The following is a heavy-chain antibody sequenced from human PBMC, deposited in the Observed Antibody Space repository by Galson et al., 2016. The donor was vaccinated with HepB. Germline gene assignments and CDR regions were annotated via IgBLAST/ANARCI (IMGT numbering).Heavy chain of an antibody. CDR3: ARQKAVFALYYFDY. CDR2: IIPILGIA. V-gene: IGHV1-69*04. CDR1: GGTFSSYA. J-gene: IGHJ4*02. Sequence: SVKVSCKASGGTFSSYAISWVRQAPGQGLEWMGRIIPILGIANYAQKFQGRVTNTADKSTSTAYMELSSLRSEDTAVYYCARQKAVFALYYFDYWGQGTLVTVSS.